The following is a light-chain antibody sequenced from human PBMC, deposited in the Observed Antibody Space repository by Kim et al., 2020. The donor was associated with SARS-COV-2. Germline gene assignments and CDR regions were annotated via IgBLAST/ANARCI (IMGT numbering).Light chain of an antibody. J-gene: IGLJ3*02. CDR2: SKN. CDR1: SLRSYY. V-gene: IGLV3-19*01. Sequence: VALGQTVSITCQGDSLRSYYASWYQQKPGHAPVLVIYSKNNRPSGIPDRFSGSSSANTASLTITGAHAEDEADYYCNSRDSSGNQVFGGGTQLTVL. CDR3: NSRDSSGNQV.